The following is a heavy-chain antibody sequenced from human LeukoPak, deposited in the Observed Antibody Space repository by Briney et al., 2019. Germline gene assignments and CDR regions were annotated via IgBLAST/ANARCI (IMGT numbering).Heavy chain of an antibody. Sequence: PSETLSLTCTVSGGSISSYYWSWIRQPPGKGLEWIGYIYYSGSTNCNPSLKSRVTISVDTSKNPFSLKLSSVTAADTAVCYCARDPYYYDSSGYMRAFDIWGQGTMVTVSS. J-gene: IGHJ3*02. CDR2: IYYSGST. D-gene: IGHD3-22*01. CDR1: GGSISSYY. CDR3: ARDPYYYDSSGYMRAFDI. V-gene: IGHV4-59*01.